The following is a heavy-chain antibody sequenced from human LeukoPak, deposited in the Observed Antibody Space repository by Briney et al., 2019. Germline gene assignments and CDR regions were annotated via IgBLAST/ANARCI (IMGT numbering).Heavy chain of an antibody. CDR2: IKSKTDGGTT. J-gene: IGHJ6*02. Sequence: PGGSLRLSCAASGFTFSNAWMSWVRQAPGKGLEWVGRIKSKTDGGTTDYTAPVKGRFTISRDDSKNTLYLQMNSLKTEDTAVYYCTTDLLLWFGDTYYYYGMDVWGQGTTVTVSS. V-gene: IGHV3-15*01. D-gene: IGHD3-10*01. CDR3: TTDLLLWFGDTYYYYGMDV. CDR1: GFTFSNAW.